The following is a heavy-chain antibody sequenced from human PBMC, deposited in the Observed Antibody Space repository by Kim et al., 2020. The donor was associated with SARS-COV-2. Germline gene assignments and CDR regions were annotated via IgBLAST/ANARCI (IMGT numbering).Heavy chain of an antibody. V-gene: IGHV2-70*11. CDR2: IDWDDDK. D-gene: IGHD2-2*01. CDR1: GFSLSTSRMC. J-gene: IGHJ6*03. CDR3: ARWYCSNTSCKMGVAYMDV. Sequence: SGPTLVNPTQTLTLTCTFSGFSLSTSRMCVSWIRQPPGKALEWLARIDWDDDKYYSRSLQTRLTISKDTSKNQVVLTMTNMDPVDTATYYCARWYCSNTSCKMGVAYMDVWGKGTTVTVSS.